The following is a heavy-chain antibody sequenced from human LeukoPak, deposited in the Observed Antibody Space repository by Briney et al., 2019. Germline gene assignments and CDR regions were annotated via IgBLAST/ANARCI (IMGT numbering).Heavy chain of an antibody. CDR1: GFTFSSYA. Sequence: PGGSLRLSCAASGFTFSSYAMNWVRKAPGKGLEWVSAIRGSGDSTYFADSVKGRFTISRGNSKNTLYLQANSLRSEDTGVYYWAKGASYDFWSGYQSNYLDYWGQGTLVTVSS. D-gene: IGHD3-3*01. V-gene: IGHV3-23*01. CDR2: IRGSGDST. J-gene: IGHJ4*02. CDR3: AKGASYDFWSGYQSNYLDY.